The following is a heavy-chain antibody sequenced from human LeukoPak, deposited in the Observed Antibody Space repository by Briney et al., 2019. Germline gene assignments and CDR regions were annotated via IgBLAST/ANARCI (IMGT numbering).Heavy chain of an antibody. J-gene: IGHJ4*02. V-gene: IGHV1-2*02. Sequence: ASVKVSCKASGYTFTGYYMHWVRQAPGQGLEWMGWINPNSGGTNYAQKFQGRVTMTRDTSISTAYMELSRLRSDDTAVYYCARLPDYGVYLLDYWGQGTLVTVSS. D-gene: IGHD4-17*01. CDR2: INPNSGGT. CDR3: ARLPDYGVYLLDY. CDR1: GYTFTGYY.